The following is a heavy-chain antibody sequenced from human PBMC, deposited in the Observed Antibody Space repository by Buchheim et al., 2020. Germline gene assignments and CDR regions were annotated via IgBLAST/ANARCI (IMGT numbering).Heavy chain of an antibody. D-gene: IGHD2-2*01. CDR3: ARDPSSSATFDS. CDR2: IYHTGST. V-gene: IGHV4-4*02. Sequence: QVQLQESGPGLVKPSGTLSLTCAVSGGSITSSHWWTWVRQPPGKGLEWIGEIYHTGSTNYRPSLASRVTILVARSTNQFSPTLRSVTAADTGFYYCARDPSSSATFDSWGQGTL. J-gene: IGHJ5*01. CDR1: GGSITSSHW.